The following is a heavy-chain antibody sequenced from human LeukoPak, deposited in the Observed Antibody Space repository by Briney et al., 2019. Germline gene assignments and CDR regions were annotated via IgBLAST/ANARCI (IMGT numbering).Heavy chain of an antibody. CDR3: AREAICSGGSCYSFVYYYYYMDV. Sequence: GGSLRLSCAASGFTFSSYSMNWVRQAPGKGLEWVSSISSSSSYIYYADSVKGRFTISRDNAKNSLYLQMNSLRAENTAVYYCAREAICSGGSCYSFVYYYYYMDVWGKGTTVTVSS. D-gene: IGHD2-15*01. CDR2: ISSSSSYI. V-gene: IGHV3-21*01. J-gene: IGHJ6*03. CDR1: GFTFSSYS.